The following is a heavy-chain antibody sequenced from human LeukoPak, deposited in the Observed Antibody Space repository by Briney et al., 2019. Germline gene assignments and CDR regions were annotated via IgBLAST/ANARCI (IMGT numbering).Heavy chain of an antibody. J-gene: IGHJ6*03. CDR3: AKDLVSGWYVGYMDV. D-gene: IGHD6-19*01. CDR1: GFTFSSYG. Sequence: PGGSLRLSCAASGFTFSSYGMSWVRQAPGKGLEWVSAISGSGGSTYYADSVKGRFTISRDNSKNTLYLQMNSLRAEDTALYYCAKDLVSGWYVGYMDVWGKGTTVTISS. V-gene: IGHV3-23*01. CDR2: ISGSGGST.